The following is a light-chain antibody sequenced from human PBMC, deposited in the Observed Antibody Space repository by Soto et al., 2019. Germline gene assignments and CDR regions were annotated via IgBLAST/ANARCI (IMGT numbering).Light chain of an antibody. V-gene: IGKV1-5*01. CDR2: DAS. Sequence: DIQMTQSPSTLSASGGDRVTITCRAGQSGSNWLAWYQQKRGKAPELLIHDASSLKSGVPSRFSGSGSGTEFTLTISSLQPDDFATYYCQQYNTYSAFGQGTKVEIK. J-gene: IGKJ1*01. CDR3: QQYNTYSA. CDR1: QSGSNW.